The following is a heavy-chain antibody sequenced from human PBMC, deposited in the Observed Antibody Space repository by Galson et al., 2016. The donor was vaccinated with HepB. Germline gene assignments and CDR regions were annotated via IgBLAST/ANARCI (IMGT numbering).Heavy chain of an antibody. J-gene: IGHJ6*02. CDR2: IIPMFASA. CDR1: GGTFSDYT. Sequence: SVKVSCKASGGTFSDYTINWVRQAPGQGLEWMGKIIPMFASANYAQTFHGRVTISVDKSSNTVYMELSSLRSDDTALYYCAREASEQSRYYGMDVWGQGTPVTVS. V-gene: IGHV1-69*08. CDR3: AREASEQSRYYGMDV. D-gene: IGHD1/OR15-1a*01.